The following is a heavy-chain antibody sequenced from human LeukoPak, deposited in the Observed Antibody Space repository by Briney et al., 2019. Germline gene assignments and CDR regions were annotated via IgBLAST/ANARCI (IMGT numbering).Heavy chain of an antibody. CDR3: ARDSPPAGFMEWELPRLGYYVDE. V-gene: IGHV1-2*02. Sequence: ASVKVSCKASGYTFTGYYMHWVRQAPGQGLEGMGWINPNSGGTNYAQKFQGRVTMIRDTSISTAYMELSRLRSDGTAVYYCARDSPPAGFMEWELPRLGYYVDEWSQGTLVTVSS. CDR2: INPNSGGT. CDR1: GYTFTGYY. J-gene: IGHJ4*02. D-gene: IGHD1-26*01.